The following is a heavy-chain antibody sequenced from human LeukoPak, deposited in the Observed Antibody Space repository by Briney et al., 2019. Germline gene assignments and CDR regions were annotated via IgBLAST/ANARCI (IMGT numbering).Heavy chain of an antibody. CDR3: ARAGYYGSGSPLQIYYYGMDV. Sequence: LETLSLTCAVYGGSLSGYYWSWIRQPPGKGLEWIGEINHRGSTNYNPPLKSRVTISVDTSKNQFPLKLSTVTAADTAVYYCARAGYYGSGSPLQIYYYGMDVWGQGTTVTVSS. V-gene: IGHV4-34*01. J-gene: IGHJ6*02. CDR2: INHRGST. CDR1: GGSLSGYY. D-gene: IGHD3-10*01.